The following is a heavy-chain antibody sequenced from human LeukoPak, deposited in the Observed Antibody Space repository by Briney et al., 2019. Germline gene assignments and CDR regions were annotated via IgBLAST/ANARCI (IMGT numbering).Heavy chain of an antibody. CDR1: GYSISSGYY. CDR2: IYHSGST. Sequence: SETLSLTCTVSGYSISSGYYWGWIRQPPGKGLGWIGSIYHSGSTYYNPSLKSRVTISVDTSKNQFSLKLSSVTAADTAVYYCARDKVGAGGAFDIWGQGTMVTVSS. V-gene: IGHV4-38-2*02. D-gene: IGHD1-26*01. CDR3: ARDKVGAGGAFDI. J-gene: IGHJ3*02.